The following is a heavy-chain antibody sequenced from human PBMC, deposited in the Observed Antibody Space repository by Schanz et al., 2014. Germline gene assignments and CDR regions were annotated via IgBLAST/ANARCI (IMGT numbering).Heavy chain of an antibody. Sequence: QVQLVQSGPEVKKPGASVKVSCQASGYTLKDHAMHWVRQAPGQGLEWMGIINPSGGSTSYAQKFQGRVTMTRHTSISTAYMELSSLRSEDTAVYYCARAPVTVGPYHYYMDVWGKGTTVTVSS. V-gene: IGHV1-46*02. CDR2: INPSGGST. D-gene: IGHD4-17*01. CDR1: GYTLKDHA. J-gene: IGHJ6*03. CDR3: ARAPVTVGPYHYYMDV.